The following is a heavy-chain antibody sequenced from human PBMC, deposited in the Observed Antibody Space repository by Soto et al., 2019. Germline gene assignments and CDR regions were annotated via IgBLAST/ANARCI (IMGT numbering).Heavy chain of an antibody. V-gene: IGHV4-31*03. CDR3: AREYSYGSLPPDY. Sequence: SETLSLTCTVSGGSISSGGYYWSWIRQHPGKGLEWIGYIYYSGSTYYNPSLKSRVTISVDTSKNQFSLKLSSVTAADTAVYYWAREYSYGSLPPDYWGQGTLVTVSS. D-gene: IGHD5-18*01. CDR2: IYYSGST. J-gene: IGHJ4*02. CDR1: GGSISSGGYY.